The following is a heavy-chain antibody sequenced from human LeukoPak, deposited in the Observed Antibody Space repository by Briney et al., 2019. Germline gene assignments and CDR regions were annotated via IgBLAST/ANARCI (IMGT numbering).Heavy chain of an antibody. J-gene: IGHJ6*02. V-gene: IGHV1-2*02. CDR1: GYTFTGYY. CDR3: ASEGNWNDEVYYYYGMDV. Sequence: GASVKVSCKASGYTFTGYYIHWVRQAPGQGLEWMGWIIPDSGGTNYAQQFQGRVTMTRDTSISTAYMELSRLRSDDTAVYYCASEGNWNDEVYYYYGMDVWGQGTTVTVSS. CDR2: IIPDSGGT. D-gene: IGHD1-1*01.